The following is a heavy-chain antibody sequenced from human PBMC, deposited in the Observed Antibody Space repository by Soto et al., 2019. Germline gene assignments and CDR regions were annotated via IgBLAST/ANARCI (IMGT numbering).Heavy chain of an antibody. V-gene: IGHV4-34*01. CDR2: VNDSGST. D-gene: IGHD2-8*01. Sequence: PPGKGLEWIGEVNDSGSTNFNPSLKSRVTISVDTSKKQFTLKLTSVTAADTAVYYCATESATSSVGMRVWGHGTMVIVFS. J-gene: IGHJ1*01. CDR3: ATESATSSVGMRV.